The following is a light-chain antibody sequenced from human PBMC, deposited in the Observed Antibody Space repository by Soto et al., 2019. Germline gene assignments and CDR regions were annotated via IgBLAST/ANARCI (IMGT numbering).Light chain of an antibody. CDR1: RSDIGAYNF. CDR3: TSWTTSTTMI. CDR2: DVN. V-gene: IGLV2-14*03. Sequence: QSALTQPASVSGSPGQSITISCTGTRSDIGAYNFVSWYQQHPGEVPKLMLYDVNVRHSGVSNRFSGSKSGNTASLTISGLQAEDEADYYCTSWTTSTTMIFGGGTKLTVL. J-gene: IGLJ2*01.